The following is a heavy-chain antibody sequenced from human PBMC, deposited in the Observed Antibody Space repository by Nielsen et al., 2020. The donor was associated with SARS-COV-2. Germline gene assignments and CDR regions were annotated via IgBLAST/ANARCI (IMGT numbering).Heavy chain of an antibody. J-gene: IGHJ4*02. Sequence: WIRQPPGKGLVWVSRINSDGSSTSYADSVKGRFTISRDNAKNTLYPQMNSLRAEDTAVYYCARGAPYDFWSGTQNYFDYWGQGTLVTVSS. CDR2: INSDGSST. CDR3: ARGAPYDFWSGTQNYFDY. V-gene: IGHV3-74*01. D-gene: IGHD3-3*01.